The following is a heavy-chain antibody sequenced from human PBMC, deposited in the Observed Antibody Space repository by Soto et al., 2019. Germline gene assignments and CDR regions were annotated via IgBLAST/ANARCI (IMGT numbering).Heavy chain of an antibody. CDR1: GSVFRGYG. CDR2: IRFDGSNI. V-gene: IGHV3-33*01. J-gene: IGHJ4*02. Sequence: QVLLVESGGGVVQPGRSLRLSCAASGSVFRGYGMHWVRQAPGKGLEWVAVIRFDGSNINYADFVMGRFTISRDNSKITLQLEMNGLRVEDTAVYYCARDGVGATAFWGYLDYWGQGTLVTVSS. D-gene: IGHD2-15*01. CDR3: ARDGVGATAFWGYLDY.